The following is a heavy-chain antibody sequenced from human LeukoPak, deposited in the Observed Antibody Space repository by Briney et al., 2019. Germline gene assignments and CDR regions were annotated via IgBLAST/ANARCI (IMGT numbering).Heavy chain of an antibody. J-gene: IGHJ4*02. Sequence: PGGSLRLSCAASGFTFSSYWMHWVRQAPGKGLVWVSRINSDGSSTSYADSVKGRFTTSRDNAKNTLYLQMNSLRAKDTAVYYCASQSLGRYYDFWSARLAPDGGDYWGQGTLVTVSS. CDR3: ASQSLGRYYDFWSARLAPDGGDY. V-gene: IGHV3-74*01. CDR1: GFTFSSYW. CDR2: INSDGSST. D-gene: IGHD3-3*01.